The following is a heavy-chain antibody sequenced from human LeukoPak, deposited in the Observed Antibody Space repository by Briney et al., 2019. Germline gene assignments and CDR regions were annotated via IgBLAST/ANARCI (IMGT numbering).Heavy chain of an antibody. CDR3: AREPRSRWLDY. J-gene: IGHJ4*02. CDR1: GFTFSSYS. D-gene: IGHD5-24*01. V-gene: IGHV3-21*01. CDR2: ISSSSSYI. Sequence: GGSLRLSCAASGFTFSSYSMNWVRQAPGKWLEWVSSISSSSSYIYYADSVKGRFTISRDNAKNSLYLQMNSLRAEDTAVYYCAREPRSRWLDYWGQGTLVTVSS.